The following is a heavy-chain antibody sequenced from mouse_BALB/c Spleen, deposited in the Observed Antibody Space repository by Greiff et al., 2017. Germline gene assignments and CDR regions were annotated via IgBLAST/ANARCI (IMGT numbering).Heavy chain of an antibody. CDR1: GYTFTSYY. Sequence: QVQLQQSGAELVKPGASVKLSCKASGYTFTSYYMYWVKQRPGQGLEWIGEINPSNGGTNFNEKFKSKATLTVDKSSSTAYMQLSSLTSEDSAVYYCTRNYRSYYFDYWGQGTTLTVSS. J-gene: IGHJ2*01. V-gene: IGHV1S81*02. CDR2: INPSNGGT. CDR3: TRNYRSYYFDY. D-gene: IGHD2-14*01.